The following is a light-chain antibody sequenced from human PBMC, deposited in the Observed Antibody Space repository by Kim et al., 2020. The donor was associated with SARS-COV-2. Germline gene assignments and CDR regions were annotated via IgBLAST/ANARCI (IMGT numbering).Light chain of an antibody. CDR3: ASYTIKSTYV. CDR2: DVF. V-gene: IGLV2-14*01. CDR1: TSDVGGYTF. Sequence: QSVVTQPASVSGSPGQSITISCTGTTSDVGGYTFVSWYQQHPGKAPRLLIFDVFKRSSGVSNRFSGSKSGNTASLTISGLQAEDEGVYYCASYTIKSTYVFGTGTKVTVL. J-gene: IGLJ1*01.